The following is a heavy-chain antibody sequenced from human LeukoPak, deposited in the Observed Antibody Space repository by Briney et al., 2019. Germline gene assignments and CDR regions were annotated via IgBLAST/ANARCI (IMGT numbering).Heavy chain of an antibody. CDR2: ISLSSASI. D-gene: IGHD3-22*01. J-gene: IGHJ6*02. Sequence: PGGSLTLSCAASGFAFSTYSMNWVRQPPGKGLEWVASISLSSASIYYADSVKGRFTISGDNARNSLHLQMDSLRAEDTAVYYCTKHITTDATTPFYYGMDVWGQGTTVTVSS. CDR1: GFAFSTYS. CDR3: TKHITTDATTPFYYGMDV. V-gene: IGHV3-21*01.